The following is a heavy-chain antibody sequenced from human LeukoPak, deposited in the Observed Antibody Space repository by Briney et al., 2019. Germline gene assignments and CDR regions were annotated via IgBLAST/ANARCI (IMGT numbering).Heavy chain of an antibody. CDR2: FHSGGDT. V-gene: IGHV3-66*01. Sequence: GGSLRLSCAASGFTVSGDNMSWVRQSPAKGLEWVTTFHSGGDTYYADSVKGRFTNSRDDSQNMVYLQMNNLRVEDTALYYCASFTSSWHPWGQGTPVTVSS. CDR1: GFTVSGDN. J-gene: IGHJ1*01. D-gene: IGHD6-13*01. CDR3: ASFTSSWHP.